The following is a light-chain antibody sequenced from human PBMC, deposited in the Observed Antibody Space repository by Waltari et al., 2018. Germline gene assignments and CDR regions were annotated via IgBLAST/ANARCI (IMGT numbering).Light chain of an antibody. J-gene: IGLJ2*01. Sequence: QSVLTQPPSVSGAPGQRVTISCTGSSSNIGAGYDVHWYQQLPGTAPPTPHLWDQQSASGVPDRFSGSKSGSSASLTISALQAEDEADYYCHSYGGSLTVIFGGGTKVTVL. CDR2: DQ. V-gene: IGLV1-40*01. CDR3: HSYGGSLTVI. CDR1: SSNIGAGYD.